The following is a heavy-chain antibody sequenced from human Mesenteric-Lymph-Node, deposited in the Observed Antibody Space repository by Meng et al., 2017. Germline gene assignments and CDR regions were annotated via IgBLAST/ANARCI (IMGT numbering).Heavy chain of an antibody. CDR3: ARDIGKNWYGYGHDAFDI. Sequence: GESLKISCAASGFTFDDYGMSWVRQAPGKGLEWVSGINWNGGSTGYADSVKGRFTISRDNAKNSLYLQMNSLRAEDTALYYCARDIGKNWYGYGHDAFDIWGQGTMVTVSS. D-gene: IGHD5-18*01. CDR2: INWNGGST. J-gene: IGHJ3*02. V-gene: IGHV3-20*04. CDR1: GFTFDDYG.